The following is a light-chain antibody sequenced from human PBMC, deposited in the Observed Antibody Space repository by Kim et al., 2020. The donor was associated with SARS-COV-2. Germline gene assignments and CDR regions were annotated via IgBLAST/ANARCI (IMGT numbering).Light chain of an antibody. CDR1: QWVVEV. CDR2: QDS. CDR3: QAWDSSTGGV. Sequence: PPEQTARISSSGEQWVVEVACWDQQKTCQSPVLVIYQDSKRPSGIPERFSGSNSGNTATLTISGTQAMDEADYYCQAWDSSTGGVFGTGTKVTVL. J-gene: IGLJ1*01. V-gene: IGLV3-1*01.